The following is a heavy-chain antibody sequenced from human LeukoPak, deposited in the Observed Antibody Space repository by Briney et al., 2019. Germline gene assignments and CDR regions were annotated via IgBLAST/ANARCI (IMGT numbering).Heavy chain of an antibody. J-gene: IGHJ4*02. V-gene: IGHV3-7*01. D-gene: IGHD3-10*01. CDR2: INLSGSVK. Sequence: GGSLRLSCAASGCTFGDYWMNWVRQIPGKGLEWVANINLSGSVKLYVDSVRGRCTISRDNAENSLSLQMDSLRAEDTAVYYGAARGAHHYWGQGALVTVSS. CDR3: AARGAHHY. CDR1: GCTFGDYW.